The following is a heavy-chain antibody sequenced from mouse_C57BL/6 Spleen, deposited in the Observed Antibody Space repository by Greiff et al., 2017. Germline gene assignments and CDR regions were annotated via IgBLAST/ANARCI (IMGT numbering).Heavy chain of an antibody. Sequence: EVQRVESGPGLAKPSQTLSLTCSVTGYSITSAYWNWIRKFPGNKLEYMGYISYSGSTYYNPSLKSRISITRDTSKNQYYLQLNSVTTEDTATYYCARYRGDGYHYYAMDYWGQGTSVTVSS. CDR2: ISYSGST. CDR3: ARYRGDGYHYYAMDY. D-gene: IGHD2-3*01. CDR1: GYSITSAY. J-gene: IGHJ4*01. V-gene: IGHV3-8*01.